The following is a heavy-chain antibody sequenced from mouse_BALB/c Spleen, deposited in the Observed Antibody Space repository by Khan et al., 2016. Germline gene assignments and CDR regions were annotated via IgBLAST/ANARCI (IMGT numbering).Heavy chain of an antibody. D-gene: IGHD2-1*01. CDR3: AAYGNIIAWFAY. J-gene: IGHJ3*01. V-gene: IGHV14-4*02. Sequence: VQLKQSGAELVRSGASVKLSCTASGFNIKDYYIHWVKQRPEQGLEWIGWIDPEIGDTEYDPKFQGKATMTADTSSNTAYLQLSSLTSDDTAVYYCAAYGNIIAWFAYWRQGTLVTVSA. CDR1: GFNIKDYY. CDR2: IDPEIGDT.